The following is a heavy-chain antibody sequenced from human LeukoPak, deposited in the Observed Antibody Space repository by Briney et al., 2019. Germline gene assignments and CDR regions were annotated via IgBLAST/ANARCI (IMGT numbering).Heavy chain of an antibody. CDR2: IWSDGSNK. V-gene: IGHV3-30*19. Sequence: GRSLRLSCAASGFTFSSYGMHWVRQAPGKGLEWVAVIWSDGSNKYYADSVKGRFTISRDNSKNTLSLQMNSLRVEDTAVYYCARGQASFDFDSWGQGTLVTVST. J-gene: IGHJ4*02. CDR3: ARGQASFDFDS. CDR1: GFTFSSYG.